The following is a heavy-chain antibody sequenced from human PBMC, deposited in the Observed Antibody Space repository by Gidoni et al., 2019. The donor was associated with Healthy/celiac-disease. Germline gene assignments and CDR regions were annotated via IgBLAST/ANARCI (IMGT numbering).Heavy chain of an antibody. D-gene: IGHD3-22*01. Sequence: EVQLVESGGGLVQPGRSLRLSCTASGFTFGDYAMSWVRQAPGKGLEWVGFIRSKAYGGTTEYAASVKGRFTISRDDSKSIAYLQMNSLKTEDTAVYYCTRDFSLITMIVVAPPGMDVWGQGTTVTVSS. CDR1: GFTFGDYA. J-gene: IGHJ6*02. CDR2: IRSKAYGGTT. V-gene: IGHV3-49*04. CDR3: TRDFSLITMIVVAPPGMDV.